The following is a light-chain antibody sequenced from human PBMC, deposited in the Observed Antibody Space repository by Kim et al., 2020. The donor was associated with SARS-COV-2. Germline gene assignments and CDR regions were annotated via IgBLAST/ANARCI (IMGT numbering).Light chain of an antibody. Sequence: SVSPGERATLSCRASQSVSSNLAWYQQKPGQAPRLLIYGASTRATGIPARFSGSGSGTEFTLTISSLQSEDFAVYYCQQCNDWPLTFGGGTKLEI. CDR2: GAS. CDR1: QSVSSN. CDR3: QQCNDWPLT. V-gene: IGKV3-15*01. J-gene: IGKJ4*01.